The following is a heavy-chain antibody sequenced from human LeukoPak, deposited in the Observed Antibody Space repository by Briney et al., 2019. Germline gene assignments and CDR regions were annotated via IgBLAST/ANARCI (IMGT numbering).Heavy chain of an antibody. J-gene: IGHJ4*02. V-gene: IGHV1-69*04. Sequence: GASVKVSCKASGGTFSSYAISWMRQAPGQGLEWMGRIIPILGIANYAQEFQGRVTITADKSTSTAYMELSSLRSEDTAVYYCARVGDYGDYSDYWGQGTLVTVSS. D-gene: IGHD4-17*01. CDR1: GGTFSSYA. CDR3: ARVGDYGDYSDY. CDR2: IIPILGIA.